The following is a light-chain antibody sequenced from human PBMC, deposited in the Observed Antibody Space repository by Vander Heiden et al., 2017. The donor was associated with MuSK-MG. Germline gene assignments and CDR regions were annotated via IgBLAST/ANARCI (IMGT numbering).Light chain of an antibody. CDR3: AAGDASRNGYV. CDR2: RNS. Sequence: QSVLTQPPSASGTPGQRVTIPCSGSSSNIGSNTVHWYQPLPGPAPNLLFYRNSRRPSAVPDRFSGSKSGTSASVATSGLQAEEGADYYCAAGDASRNGYVFGTGTKVTVL. V-gene: IGLV1-44*01. J-gene: IGLJ1*01. CDR1: SSNIGSNT.